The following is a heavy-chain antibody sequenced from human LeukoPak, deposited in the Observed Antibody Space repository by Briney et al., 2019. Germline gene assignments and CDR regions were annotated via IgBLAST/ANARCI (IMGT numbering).Heavy chain of an antibody. J-gene: IGHJ6*03. Sequence: PGGSLRLSCAASGFTFNDNGSSWVRQAPGKGRKWLSGINWNGGSTGYADSVKGRFTISRDNAKNSLYLQMNSLRAEDTALYYCARFPGIAAAGPYYYYYMDVWGKGTTVTVSS. D-gene: IGHD6-13*01. CDR1: GFTFNDNG. V-gene: IGHV3-20*04. CDR3: ARFPGIAAAGPYYYYYMDV. CDR2: INWNGGST.